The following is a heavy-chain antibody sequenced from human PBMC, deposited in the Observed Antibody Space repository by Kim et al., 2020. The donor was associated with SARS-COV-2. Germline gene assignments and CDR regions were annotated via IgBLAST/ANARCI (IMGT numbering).Heavy chain of an antibody. Sequence: GGSLRLSCAASGFTFSSYAMRWVRQAPGKGLEWVSTITGSGGSTYYADSVEGRFTISRDNSDNRLYLQMSGLRADDTAVYFCARDRVGVSKHPFDYWVQG. J-gene: IGHJ4*02. CDR1: GFTFSSYA. D-gene: IGHD1-26*01. CDR2: ITGSGGST. V-gene: IGHV3-23*01. CDR3: ARDRVGVSKHPFDY.